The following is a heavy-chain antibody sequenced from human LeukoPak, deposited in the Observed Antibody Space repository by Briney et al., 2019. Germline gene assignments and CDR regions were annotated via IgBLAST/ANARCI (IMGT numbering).Heavy chain of an antibody. V-gene: IGHV3-7*01. J-gene: IGHJ3*02. D-gene: IGHD2-21*01. CDR3: ARVARLGDAFDI. CDR2: TREDGGER. Sequence: GGSLRLSXAASGFSFSRYWMTWVRQSPGKGLEWLANTREDGGERYYVDSVKGRFTISRDNAKNSLYLQINSLRVEDTAVYYCARVARLGDAFDIWGQGTMVTVSS. CDR1: GFSFSRYW.